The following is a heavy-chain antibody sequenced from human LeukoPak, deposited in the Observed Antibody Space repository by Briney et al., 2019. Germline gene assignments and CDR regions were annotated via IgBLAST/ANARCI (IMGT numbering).Heavy chain of an antibody. CDR1: GFNFNEYA. J-gene: IGHJ4*02. V-gene: IGHV3-23*01. D-gene: IGHD5-18*01. Sequence: PGGSLRLSCAASGFNFNEYAMSWVRQVPGKGLEWVSSIGGIHVKTFYADSVKGRFTISRDNSNNTLSLQMSGLRAEDTAVYYCAKNLIGIQLPEVYFDYWGQGTLVTVSS. CDR2: IGGIHVKT. CDR3: AKNLIGIQLPEVYFDY.